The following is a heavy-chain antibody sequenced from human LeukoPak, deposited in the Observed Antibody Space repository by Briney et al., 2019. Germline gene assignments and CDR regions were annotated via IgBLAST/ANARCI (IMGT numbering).Heavy chain of an antibody. J-gene: IGHJ4*02. CDR3: ARVKEQWLGSPFDY. Sequence: SQTLSLTCAISGDSVSSNSAAWNWIRQSPSRGLEWLGRTYYRSKWYNDYAVSVRSRITINPDTSKNQFSLQLNSVTPEDTAVYYCARVKEQWLGSPFDYWGQGTLVTVSS. D-gene: IGHD6-19*01. CDR2: TYYRSKWYN. V-gene: IGHV6-1*01. CDR1: GDSVSSNSAA.